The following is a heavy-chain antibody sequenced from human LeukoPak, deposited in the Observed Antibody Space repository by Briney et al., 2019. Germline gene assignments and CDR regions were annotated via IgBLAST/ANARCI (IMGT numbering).Heavy chain of an antibody. D-gene: IGHD5-18*01. V-gene: IGHV4-4*02. CDR1: GGSISSSNW. CDR2: IYHSGNT. Sequence: SETLSLTCAVSGGSISSSNWWSWVRQPPGKGLEWIGEIYHSGNTNYNPSLKSRVTISVDTSKNQFSLKLSSVTAADTAVYYCARGWILRGRPDAFDIWGQGTMVTVSS. CDR3: ARGWILRGRPDAFDI. J-gene: IGHJ3*02.